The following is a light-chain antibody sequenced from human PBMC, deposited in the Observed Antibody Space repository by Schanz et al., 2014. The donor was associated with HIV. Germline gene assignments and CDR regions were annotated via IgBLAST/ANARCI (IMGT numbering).Light chain of an antibody. CDR1: NLGSKS. V-gene: IGLV3-21*01. Sequence: VLTQPPSASVAPGKTARITCGGNNLGSKSVHWYQQKAGQAPVLVIFYDDDRPSGIPERFSGSNVGNTATLTISWVEAGDEADYYCQVWESSTDMVFGGGTKVTVL. J-gene: IGLJ2*01. CDR3: QVWESSTDMV. CDR2: YDD.